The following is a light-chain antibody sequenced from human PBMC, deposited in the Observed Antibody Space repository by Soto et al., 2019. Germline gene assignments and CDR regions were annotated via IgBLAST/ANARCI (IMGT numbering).Light chain of an antibody. V-gene: IGKV2-28*01. CDR3: MQALHSPPT. Sequence: DIVMTQSPLSLPVTPGEPASISCRSSQSLLHSNGYNYLDWYLQKPGQSPQLLIYLGSNRASGVPDRFSVSGSGTDFTLKIRRVEAEDVGVYYCMQALHSPPTFGQGTKVEIK. CDR1: QSLLHSNGYNY. J-gene: IGKJ1*01. CDR2: LGS.